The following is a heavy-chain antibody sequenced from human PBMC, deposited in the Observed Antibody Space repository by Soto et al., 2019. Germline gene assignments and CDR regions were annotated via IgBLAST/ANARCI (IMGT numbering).Heavy chain of an antibody. CDR2: ISSSSSTI. V-gene: IGHV3-48*01. CDR3: TRESTANDAFDI. Sequence: EVQLVESGGGLVQPGGSLRLSCAASGFIFSSYSMNWVRQAPGKGLEWVSYISSSSSTIYYADSVKGRFTISRDKAKNXXXXXXXXXRAEDTAVYYCTRESTANDAFDIWGQGTMVTVSS. D-gene: IGHD4-4*01. J-gene: IGHJ3*02. CDR1: GFIFSSYS.